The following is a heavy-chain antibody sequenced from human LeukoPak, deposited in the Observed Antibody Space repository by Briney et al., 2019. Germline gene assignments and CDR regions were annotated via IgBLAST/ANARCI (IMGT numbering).Heavy chain of an antibody. CDR1: GGSISSYY. D-gene: IGHD2-2*01. V-gene: IGHV4-59*01. J-gene: IGHJ4*02. CDR3: ARLPYCSSTSCYSFDY. Sequence: SETLSLTCTVSGGSISSYYWSWIRQPPGKGLEWIGYIYYSGSTNYNPSLKSRVTISVDTSKNQFSLKLSSVTAADTAVYYCARLPYCSSTSCYSFDYWGQGTLVTVSS. CDR2: IYYSGST.